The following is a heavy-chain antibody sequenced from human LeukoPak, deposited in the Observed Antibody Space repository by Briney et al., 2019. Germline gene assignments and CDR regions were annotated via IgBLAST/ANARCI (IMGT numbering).Heavy chain of an antibody. CDR1: GFTFSSYA. CDR2: ISGSGGST. Sequence: GGSLRLSCAASGFTFSSYAMSWVRQAPGKGLEWVSAISGSGGSTYYADSVKGRFTISRDNSKNTLYPQMNSLRAEDTAVYYCAKDPAGSGTHDRYFDYWGQGTLVTVSS. CDR3: AKDPAGSGTHDRYFDY. J-gene: IGHJ4*02. D-gene: IGHD3-10*01. V-gene: IGHV3-23*01.